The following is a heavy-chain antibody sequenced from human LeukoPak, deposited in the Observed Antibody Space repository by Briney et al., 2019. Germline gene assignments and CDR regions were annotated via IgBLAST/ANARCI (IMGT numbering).Heavy chain of an antibody. CDR2: IYSGGDT. V-gene: IGHV3-66*02. Sequence: GGSLRLSCAASGYTVSSNYMNWVPQAPGKRLEWVSIIYSGGDTYYADYVKGRFTISRDNSKNTLYLQMNNLRPEDTAVYYCTRGPGSTWYSDYWGQGTLVTVSS. D-gene: IGHD6-13*01. J-gene: IGHJ4*02. CDR3: TRGPGSTWYSDY. CDR1: GYTVSSNY.